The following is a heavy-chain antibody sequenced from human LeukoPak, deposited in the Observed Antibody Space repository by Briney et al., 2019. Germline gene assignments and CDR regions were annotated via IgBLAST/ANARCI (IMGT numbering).Heavy chain of an antibody. CDR1: GFAFSSQA. CDR2: ISDSGSIT. Sequence: GGSLRLSCAASGFAFSSQAMGWVRQAPGKGLEWVSVISDSGSITYYADSVKGRFTISRDNSKNTLFLQMNSLRAEDTAVYYCAKDARRASGWYFFDYWGPGTLVTVSA. J-gene: IGHJ4*02. CDR3: AKDARRASGWYFFDY. D-gene: IGHD6-19*01. V-gene: IGHV3-23*01.